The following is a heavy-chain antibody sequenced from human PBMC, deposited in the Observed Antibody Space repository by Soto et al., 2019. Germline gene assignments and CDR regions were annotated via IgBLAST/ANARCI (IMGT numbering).Heavy chain of an antibody. D-gene: IGHD5-12*01. CDR3: ARGSSGYDFYYYYYMDV. CDR1: GDSVSSNSAA. V-gene: IGHV6-1*01. J-gene: IGHJ6*03. Sequence: SQTLSLTCAISGDSVSSNSAAWNWIRQSPSRGLEWLGRTYYRSKWYNDYAVSVKSRITINPDTSKNQFSLQLNPVTPEDTAVYYCARGSSGYDFYYYYYMDVGGKGTTVTRLL. CDR2: TYYRSKWYN.